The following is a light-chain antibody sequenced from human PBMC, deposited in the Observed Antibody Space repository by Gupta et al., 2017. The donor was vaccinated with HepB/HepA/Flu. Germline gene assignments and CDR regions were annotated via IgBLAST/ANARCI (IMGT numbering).Light chain of an antibody. CDR2: RAS. CDR1: QSVLYSSNNKNY. V-gene: IGKV4-1*01. Sequence: DIVVTNSPDSLPVSLGERAPISCKSSQSVLYSSNNKNYLAGYQQKAGQPPKLLIHRASTRETGVPDRFSGSGSGTDFTLTISSLQAEDVAVYYCQQYYITPFTFGPGTKVAIK. J-gene: IGKJ3*01. CDR3: QQYYITPFT.